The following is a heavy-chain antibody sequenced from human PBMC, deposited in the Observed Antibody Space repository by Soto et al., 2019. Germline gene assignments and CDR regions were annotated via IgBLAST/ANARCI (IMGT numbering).Heavy chain of an antibody. V-gene: IGHV3-30*18. Sequence: GGSLRLSCAASGFIFSSYGMHWVRQAPGKGLEWVADISYDGSNKNYADSVKGRFTISRDNSKNTLYLQMNSLRAEDTAVYYCAKSRDDFDYWGQGTLVTVSS. CDR3: AKSRDDFDY. D-gene: IGHD2-2*01. CDR2: ISYDGSNK. CDR1: GFIFSSYG. J-gene: IGHJ4*02.